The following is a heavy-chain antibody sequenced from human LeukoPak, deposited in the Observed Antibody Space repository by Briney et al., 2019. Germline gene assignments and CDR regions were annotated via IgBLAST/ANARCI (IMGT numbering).Heavy chain of an antibody. D-gene: IGHD2-21*02. J-gene: IGHJ4*02. CDR3: ARGRIKYCGGDCYSRVHFDY. V-gene: IGHV4-39*07. CDR1: GGSISSGGYY. Sequence: PSETLSLTCTVSGGSISSGGYYWSWIRQPPGKGLEWIGEINHSGSTNYNPSLKSRVTISVDTSKNQFSLKLSSVTAADTAVYYCARGRIKYCGGDCYSRVHFDYWGQGTLVTVSS. CDR2: INHSGST.